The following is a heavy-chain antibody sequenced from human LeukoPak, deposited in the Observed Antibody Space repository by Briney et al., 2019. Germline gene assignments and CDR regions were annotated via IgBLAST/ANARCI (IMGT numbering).Heavy chain of an antibody. CDR2: IYSGGSR. CDR3: ARDFETHSGGSWYNAFDI. V-gene: IGHV3-53*01. D-gene: IGHD6-13*01. CDR1: GFTVSSNY. Sequence: PGGSLRLSCAASGFTVSSNYMRWVRQAPGKGLEWVSDIYSGGSRYCADSVKGRFTISRDNSKNTLYLQMNSLRAEDTAVYYCARDFETHSGGSWYNAFDIWGQGTMVTVSS. J-gene: IGHJ3*02.